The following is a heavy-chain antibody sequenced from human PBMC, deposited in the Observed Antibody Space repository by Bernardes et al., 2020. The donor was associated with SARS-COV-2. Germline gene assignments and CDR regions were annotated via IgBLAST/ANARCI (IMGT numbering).Heavy chain of an antibody. CDR1: GFTFSSYG. V-gene: IGHV3-33*01. CDR3: ARDGSLSGWYPFDY. J-gene: IGHJ4*02. CDR2: IWYDGSNK. D-gene: IGHD6-19*01. Sequence: GGSLRLSCAASGFTFSSYGMHWVRQAPGKGLEWVAVIWYDGSNKYYADSVKGRFTISRDNSKNTLYLQMNSLRAEDTAVYYCARDGSLSGWYPFDYWGQGTLVTVSS.